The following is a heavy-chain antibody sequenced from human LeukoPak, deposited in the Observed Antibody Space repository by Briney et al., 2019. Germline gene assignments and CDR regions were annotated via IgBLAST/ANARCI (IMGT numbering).Heavy chain of an antibody. CDR1: GGSISSYY. V-gene: IGHV4-59*01. CDR2: IYYSGST. CDR3: ARGMNSGWSYWFDP. J-gene: IGHJ5*02. Sequence: PSETLSLTCTVSGGSISSYYWSWIRQPPGKGLEWTGYIYYSGSTNSNPSLKSRVTISVDTSKNQFSLKLSSVTAADTAVYYCARGMNSGWSYWFDPWGQGTLVTVSS. D-gene: IGHD6-19*01.